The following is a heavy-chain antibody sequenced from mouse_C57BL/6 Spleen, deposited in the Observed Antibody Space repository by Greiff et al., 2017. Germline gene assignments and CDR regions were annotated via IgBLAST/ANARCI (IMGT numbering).Heavy chain of an antibody. J-gene: IGHJ2*01. CDR2: IYPGDGDT. CDR1: GYAFSSYW. CDR3: ARGNCGYFDY. Sequence: QVHVKQSGAELVKPGASVKISCKASGYAFSSYWMNWVKQRPGKGLEWIGQIYPGDGDTNYNGKFKGKATLTADKSSSPDHMQLSSLTSEDSVVYCCARGNCGYFDYWGQGTTLTVSS. D-gene: IGHD4-1*01. V-gene: IGHV1-80*01.